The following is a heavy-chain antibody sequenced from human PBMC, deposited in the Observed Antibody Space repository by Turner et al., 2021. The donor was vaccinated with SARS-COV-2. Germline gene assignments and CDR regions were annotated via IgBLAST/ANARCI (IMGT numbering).Heavy chain of an antibody. CDR2: FDPEDGET. D-gene: IGHD6-13*01. J-gene: IGHJ5*02. V-gene: IGHV1-24*01. Sequence: QVQLVQSRAEVQKPAASVKVSCKVSGYTLTALSMHWVRQAPGKGLGWMGGFDPEDGETIYAQKYQCRVTMTEDTSTDTAYMELSSLRSEDTAVYYCATAPPIAAAGRWFDPWGQGTLVTVSS. CDR3: ATAPPIAAAGRWFDP. CDR1: GYTLTALS.